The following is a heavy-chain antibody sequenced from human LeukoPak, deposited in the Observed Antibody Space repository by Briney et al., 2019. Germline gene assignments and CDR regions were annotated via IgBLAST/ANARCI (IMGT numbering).Heavy chain of an antibody. CDR1: GGSISSYY. J-gene: IGHJ4*02. CDR3: ARDVSPWGYFDY. CDR2: ISYSAST. Sequence: SETLSLTCTVSGGSISSYYWSSIRHPPRRGLEWNGYISYSASTNYNPSSKSRAGLSVDTSKKQFSLKLRSVTPAHTAIYYCARDVSPWGYFDYWGQGILVTVSS. D-gene: IGHD7-27*01. V-gene: IGHV4-59*01.